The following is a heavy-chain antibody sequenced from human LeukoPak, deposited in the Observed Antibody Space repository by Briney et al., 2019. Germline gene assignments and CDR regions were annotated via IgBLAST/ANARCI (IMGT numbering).Heavy chain of an antibody. V-gene: IGHV3-49*03. J-gene: IGHJ4*02. CDR1: GFTLGDYA. Sequence: GGPLRLSCTASGFTLGDYAMSWFRQAPGKGLEWVGFIRSKAYGGTTEYAASVKGRFTISRDDSKSIAYLQMNSLKTEDTAVYYCTTSNDILTGYESWGQGTLVTVSS. D-gene: IGHD3-9*01. CDR3: TTSNDILTGYES. CDR2: IRSKAYGGTT.